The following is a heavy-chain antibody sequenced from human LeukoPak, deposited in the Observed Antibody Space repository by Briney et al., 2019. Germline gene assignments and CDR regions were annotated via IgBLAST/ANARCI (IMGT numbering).Heavy chain of an antibody. CDR1: GGSISSSSYY. V-gene: IGHV4-39*07. D-gene: IGHD3-22*01. J-gene: IGHJ4*02. Sequence: SETLSLTCTVSGGSISSSSYYWGWIRQPPGKGLEWIGSSYYSGSTYYNPSLKSRVTISVDTSKNQPSLKLSSVTAPDPAVYYCARSAPYYDSSGYYDYWGQGTLVTVSS. CDR2: SYYSGST. CDR3: ARSAPYYDSSGYYDY.